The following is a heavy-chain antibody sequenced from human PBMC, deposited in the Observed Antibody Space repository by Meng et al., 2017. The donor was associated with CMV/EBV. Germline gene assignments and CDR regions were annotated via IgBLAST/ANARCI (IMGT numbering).Heavy chain of an antibody. Sequence: ASVKVSCKVSGYTLTELSRHWVRQAPGKGLEWMGGFDPEDGETIYAQKFQGRVTMTEDTSTDTAYMELSRLRSEDTAVYYCATAAGSRAPGGAFDIWGQGTMVTVSS. CDR2: FDPEDGET. J-gene: IGHJ3*02. CDR3: ATAAGSRAPGGAFDI. V-gene: IGHV1-24*01. CDR1: GYTLTELS. D-gene: IGHD2-2*01.